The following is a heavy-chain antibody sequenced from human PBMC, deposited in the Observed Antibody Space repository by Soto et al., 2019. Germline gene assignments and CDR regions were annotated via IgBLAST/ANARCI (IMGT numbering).Heavy chain of an antibody. CDR3: VKDLRPNLKIAARFIL. CDR2: ISYDGSNK. CDR1: GFTFSSYS. Sequence: GGSLRLSCAASGFTFSSYSMNWVRQAPGKGLEWVAVISYDGSNKYYADSVKGRFTISRDNSKNTLYLQMNSLRAEDTAVYYCVKDLRPNLKIAARFILWGQGTLVTVSS. V-gene: IGHV3-30*18. J-gene: IGHJ4*02. D-gene: IGHD6-6*01.